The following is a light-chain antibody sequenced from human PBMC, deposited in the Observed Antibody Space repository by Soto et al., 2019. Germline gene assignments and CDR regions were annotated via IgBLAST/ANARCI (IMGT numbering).Light chain of an antibody. CDR3: QQYYNYPLT. V-gene: IGKV1-5*03. CDR1: QTISSW. J-gene: IGKJ4*01. CDR2: KAS. Sequence: DIQMTQSPSTLSGSVGDRVTITCRASQTISSWLAWYQQKPGKAPKLLIYKASSLESGVPSRLSGSGSGTEFTLTISSLQPDDFATYYCQQYYNYPLTFGGGTKVDIK.